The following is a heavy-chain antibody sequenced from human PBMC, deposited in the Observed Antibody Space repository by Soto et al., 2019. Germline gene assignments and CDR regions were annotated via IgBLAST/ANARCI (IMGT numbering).Heavy chain of an antibody. J-gene: IGHJ4*02. Sequence: SETLSLTCAVSGGSISSSNWWSWVRQPPGKGLEWIGEIYHSGSTNYNPSLKSRVTISVDKSENQFSLKLSSVTAADTALYYCARVLGYCGGGSCYADYWGQGTLVTVSS. CDR1: GGSISSSNW. CDR3: ARVLGYCGGGSCYADY. V-gene: IGHV4-4*02. CDR2: IYHSGST. D-gene: IGHD2-15*01.